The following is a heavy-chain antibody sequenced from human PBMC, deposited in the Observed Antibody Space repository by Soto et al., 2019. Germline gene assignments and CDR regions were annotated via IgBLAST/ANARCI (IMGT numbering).Heavy chain of an antibody. CDR2: ISGSGGST. Sequence: SGGSLRLSCAASGFTFSSYWMSWVRQAPGKGLEWVSAISGSGGSTYYADSVKGRFTISRDNSKNTLYLQMNSLRVEDTALYYCVRPYYSSSWFPFDRWGQGTLVTVSS. D-gene: IGHD6-13*01. J-gene: IGHJ4*02. CDR3: VRPYYSSSWFPFDR. V-gene: IGHV3-23*01. CDR1: GFTFSSYW.